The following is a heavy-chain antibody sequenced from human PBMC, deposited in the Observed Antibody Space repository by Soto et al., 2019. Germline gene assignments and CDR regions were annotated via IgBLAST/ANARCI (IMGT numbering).Heavy chain of an antibody. CDR1: GGSVSSGGYY. J-gene: IGHJ3*01. CDR3: ASPFYGDYAFDF. D-gene: IGHD4-17*01. V-gene: IGHV4-31*03. Sequence: LSLTCTVSGGSVSSGGYYWSWIRQHPGKGLEWIGFIYNSGNTDYNPSLKSRVTISVDTSKNQFSLKLSSVTAADTAVYYCASPFYGDYAFDFWGQGTLVTVSS. CDR2: IYNSGNT.